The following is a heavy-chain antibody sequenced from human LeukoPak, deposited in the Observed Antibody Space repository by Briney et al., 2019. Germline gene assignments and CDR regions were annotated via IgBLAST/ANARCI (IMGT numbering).Heavy chain of an antibody. CDR2: ISWNSGSI. D-gene: IGHD1-26*01. V-gene: IGHV3-9*01. CDR3: ASFAGATGIDY. CDR1: GFTFDDYA. Sequence: PGGSLRLSCAASGFTFDDYAMHWVRQAPGKGLEWVSGISWNSGSIGYADSVKGRFTISRDNAKNSLYLQMNSLRAEDTAVYYCASFAGATGIDYWGQGTLVTVSS. J-gene: IGHJ4*02.